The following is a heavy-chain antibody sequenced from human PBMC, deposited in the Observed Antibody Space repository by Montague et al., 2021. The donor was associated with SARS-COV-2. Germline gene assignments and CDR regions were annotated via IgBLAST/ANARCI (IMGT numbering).Heavy chain of an antibody. Sequence: SSITAYNPSLKSRVPISVDMSQNQFSLQLNSVTAADSAVYYCARTEYNWNDWFDPWGQGNLVTVS. J-gene: IGHJ5*02. V-gene: IGHV4-59*01. D-gene: IGHD1-20*01. CDR3: ARTEYNWNDWFDP. CDR2: SSIT.